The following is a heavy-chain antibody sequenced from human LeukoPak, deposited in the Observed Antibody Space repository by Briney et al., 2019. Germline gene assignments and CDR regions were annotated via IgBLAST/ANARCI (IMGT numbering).Heavy chain of an antibody. J-gene: IGHJ3*02. CDR2: IYYSGST. CDR3: ARDLRLLDAFDI. CDR1: GGSISRYY. V-gene: IGHV4-59*01. D-gene: IGHD2-15*01. Sequence: SETLSLTCTVSGGSISRYYWSWIRQPPGKGLEWIGYIYYSGSTNYNPSLMSRVTISVDTSKNQFSLRLSSVTAADTAVYYCARDLRLLDAFDIWGQGTMVTVSS.